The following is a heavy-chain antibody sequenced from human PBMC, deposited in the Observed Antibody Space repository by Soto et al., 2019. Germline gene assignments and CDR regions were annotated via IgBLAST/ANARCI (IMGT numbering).Heavy chain of an antibody. CDR3: AKERGYSGYSGFDY. D-gene: IGHD5-12*01. CDR1: GFTFDDYA. CDR2: ISWNSGSI. Sequence: GGSLRLSCAASGFTFDDYAMHWVRQAPGKGLEWVSGISWNSGSIGYADSVKGRFTISRDNAKNSLYLQMNSLRPEDTALYYCAKERGYSGYSGFDYWGQGTLVTVSS. V-gene: IGHV3-9*01. J-gene: IGHJ4*02.